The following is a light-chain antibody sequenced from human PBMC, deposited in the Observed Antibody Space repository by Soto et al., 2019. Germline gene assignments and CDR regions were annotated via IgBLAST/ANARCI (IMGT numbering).Light chain of an antibody. J-gene: IGKJ5*01. CDR3: QQYNNWPIT. V-gene: IGKV3D-15*01. Sequence: DIGLTQSPASLCLCPGEGGTLXCRASQSIGTHLGWYQHKPGQAPRLLIYGASNRAHGSPDRFSGSGSATEFTRTISSLQSEDLAVYYGQQYNNWPITFGQGTRLEIK. CDR1: QSIGTH. CDR2: GAS.